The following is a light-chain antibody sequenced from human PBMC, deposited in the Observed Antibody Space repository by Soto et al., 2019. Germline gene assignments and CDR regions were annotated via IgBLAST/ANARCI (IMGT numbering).Light chain of an antibody. Sequence: EIVMTQSPATLSVSPGERAPLSCRASQSVTSNLAWYQQQPGQAPILLIYGASSRATGIPDRFSGSGSGTDFTLTISRLEPEDFAVYYCQQYGSSPRTFGQGTKVDI. CDR1: QSVTSN. CDR2: GAS. J-gene: IGKJ1*01. V-gene: IGKV3-20*01. CDR3: QQYGSSPRT.